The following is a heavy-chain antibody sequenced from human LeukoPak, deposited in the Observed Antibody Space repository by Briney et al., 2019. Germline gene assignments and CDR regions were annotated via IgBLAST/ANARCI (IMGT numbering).Heavy chain of an antibody. J-gene: IGHJ4*02. V-gene: IGHV3-23*01. D-gene: IGHD4/OR15-4a*01. CDR2: ISGSGETT. CDR3: ARGGGYGPRYFDY. Sequence: PGGSLRLSCATSGFSFSSYAMSWVRQAPGKGLEWVSGISGSGETTYYADSVKGRFTISRDNSKNTLYLQMNSLRAEDTAVYYCARGGGYGPRYFDYWGQGTLVTVSS. CDR1: GFSFSSYA.